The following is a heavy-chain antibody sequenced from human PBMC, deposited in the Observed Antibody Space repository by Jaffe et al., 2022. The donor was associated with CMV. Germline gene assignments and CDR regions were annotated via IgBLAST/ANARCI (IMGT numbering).Heavy chain of an antibody. V-gene: IGHV3-33*08. CDR1: GFSFSSYG. CDR2: IWVDGRTT. Sequence: QVQLVESGGGVVQPGRSQRLSCAASGFSFSSYGMHWVRQAPGRGLEWVAVIWVDGRTTYYADSVRGRFTMSRDNSKNTLYLQMSSLRAEDTAVYYCARERGPFDAFDMWGQGTMVTVSS. CDR3: ARERGPFDAFDM. J-gene: IGHJ3*02.